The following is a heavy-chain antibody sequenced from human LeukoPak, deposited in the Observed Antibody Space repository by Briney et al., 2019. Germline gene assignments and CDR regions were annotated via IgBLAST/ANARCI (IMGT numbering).Heavy chain of an antibody. D-gene: IGHD1-7*01. Sequence: GGSLRLSCAASGFVFSDSAIHWVRQASGKGLEWVVRIRSKANNYATTYAASVKGRFTISRDEAKNTAYLQMNSLKSEDTAVYYCTSPREATTRNWYFDLWGRGTLVTVSS. J-gene: IGHJ2*01. V-gene: IGHV3-73*01. CDR2: IRSKANNYAT. CDR3: TSPREATTRNWYFDL. CDR1: GFVFSDSA.